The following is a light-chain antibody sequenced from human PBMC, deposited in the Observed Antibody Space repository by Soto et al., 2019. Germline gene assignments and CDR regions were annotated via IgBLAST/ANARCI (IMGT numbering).Light chain of an antibody. CDR1: SSDVGGYNY. V-gene: IGLV2-14*01. CDR3: SSYTTSYTQV. CDR2: EVS. Sequence: QSALTQPASVSGSPGQSITISCTGTSSDVGGYNYVSWYQHHPGKAPKLMVYEVSNRPSGVSNRFSGSKSGTTASLTISGLQAADEADYYCSSYTTSYTQVFGGGTKVTVL. J-gene: IGLJ3*02.